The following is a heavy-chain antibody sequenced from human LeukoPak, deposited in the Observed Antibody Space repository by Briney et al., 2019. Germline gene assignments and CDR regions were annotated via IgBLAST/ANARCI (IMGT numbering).Heavy chain of an antibody. CDR3: ARGTPRGLGCSSTSCYSVPWFDP. D-gene: IGHD2-2*01. Sequence: SQTLSFTSTVSGGSICGGSYYWSSIRQPAGKGLGWIGRIYTNGSTNKNRSLQSRVTIPVDTSKNQFSLRLSYVTAADTAVYYCARGTPRGLGCSSTSCYSVPWFDPWGQGTVVTVSS. V-gene: IGHV4-61*02. J-gene: IGHJ5*02. CDR1: GGSICGGSYY. CDR2: IYTNGST.